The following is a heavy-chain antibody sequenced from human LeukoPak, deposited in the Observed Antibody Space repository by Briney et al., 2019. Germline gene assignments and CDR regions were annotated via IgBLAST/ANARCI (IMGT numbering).Heavy chain of an antibody. D-gene: IGHD2-21*01. CDR2: IKADGGEK. CDR1: GFTFSTYG. J-gene: IGHJ4*01. CDR3: AKAPVTSCRGAFCYPFDY. Sequence: GGSLRLSCAASGFTFSTYGMNWFRQTPGKGLEWVAKIKADGGEKDHVASVKGRFTISRDNAKNSLYLQMNSLRVEDAGVYYCAKAPVTSCRGAFCYPFDYWGHGTLVTVSS. V-gene: IGHV3-7*03.